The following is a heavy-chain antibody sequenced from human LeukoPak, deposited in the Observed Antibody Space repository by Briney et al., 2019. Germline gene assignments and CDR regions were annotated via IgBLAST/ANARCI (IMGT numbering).Heavy chain of an antibody. CDR3: ARYYYDILTGSYPYLHYAFDI. V-gene: IGHV4-38-2*01. Sequence: PSETLSLTCAVSGYSISSGYYWGWFRQPPGKGLEWIGSIYHSGSTYYNPSLKSRVTISVDTSKNQFSLKLSSVTAADTAVYYCARYYYDILTGSYPYLHYAFDIWGQGTMVTVSS. CDR1: GYSISSGYY. CDR2: IYHSGST. D-gene: IGHD3-9*01. J-gene: IGHJ3*02.